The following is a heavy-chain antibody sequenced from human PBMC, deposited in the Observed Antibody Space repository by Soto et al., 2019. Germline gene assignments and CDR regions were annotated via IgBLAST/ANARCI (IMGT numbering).Heavy chain of an antibody. CDR1: GGSVSSGSYY. CDR3: ARGGVAGLTFDY. Sequence: SETLSLTCTVSGGSVSSGSYYWSWIRQPPGKGLEWIGYIYYSGSTNYNPSLKSRVTISVDTSKNQSSLKLSSVTAADTAVYYRARGGVAGLTFDYWGQGTLVTVSS. V-gene: IGHV4-61*01. J-gene: IGHJ4*02. D-gene: IGHD6-19*01. CDR2: IYYSGST.